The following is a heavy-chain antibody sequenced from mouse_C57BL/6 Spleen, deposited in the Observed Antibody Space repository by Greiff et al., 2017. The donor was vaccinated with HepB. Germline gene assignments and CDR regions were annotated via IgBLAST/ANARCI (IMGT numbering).Heavy chain of an antibody. V-gene: IGHV1-69*01. J-gene: IGHJ4*01. Sequence: VQLQQPGAELVMPGASVKLSCKASGYTFTSYWMHWVKQRPGQGLEWIGEIDPSDSYTNYNQKFKGKSTLTVDKSSSTAYMQLSSLTSEDSAVYYCARTGLLTRAMDYWGQGTSVTVSS. CDR1: GYTFTSYW. CDR2: IDPSDSYT. D-gene: IGHD5-5*01. CDR3: ARTGLLTRAMDY.